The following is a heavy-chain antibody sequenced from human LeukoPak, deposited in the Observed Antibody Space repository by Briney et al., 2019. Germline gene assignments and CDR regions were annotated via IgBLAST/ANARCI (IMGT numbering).Heavy chain of an antibody. Sequence: PSETLSLTCAVYGGSFSGYYWSWIRQPPGKGLEWIGEVNHSGSTNYNPSLKSRVTISVDTSKNQFSLKLSSVTAADTAVYYCARKVTTNYYFDYWGRGTRVTVSS. CDR2: VNHSGST. CDR1: GGSFSGYY. J-gene: IGHJ4*02. D-gene: IGHD4-17*01. CDR3: ARKVTTNYYFDY. V-gene: IGHV4-34*01.